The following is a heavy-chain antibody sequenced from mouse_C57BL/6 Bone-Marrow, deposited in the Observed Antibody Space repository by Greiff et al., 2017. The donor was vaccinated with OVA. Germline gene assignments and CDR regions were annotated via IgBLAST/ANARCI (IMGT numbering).Heavy chain of an antibody. CDR3: ATYYYGSFDY. CDR1: GYTFTNYW. D-gene: IGHD1-1*01. Sequence: QVQLQQSGAELVRPGTSVKMSCKASGYTFTNYWIGWAKQRPGHGLEWIGDIYPGGGYTNYNEKFKGKATLTAEKSSSTAYMQFSSLTSEDSAIYYCATYYYGSFDYWGQGTTLTVSS. J-gene: IGHJ2*01. V-gene: IGHV1-63*01. CDR2: IYPGGGYT.